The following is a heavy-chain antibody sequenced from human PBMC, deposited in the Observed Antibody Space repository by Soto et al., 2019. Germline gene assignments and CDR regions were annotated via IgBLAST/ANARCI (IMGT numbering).Heavy chain of an antibody. Sequence: GESLKSSCNGSGYSFPNYWIGWVRQMRGKVLEWMGIIYPGDSDTRYSPSFQGQVTISADKSIRTAYLQWRSLKASDIAMHYCERYRACIGAFDIWRQVKMVTVS. CDR3: ERYRACIGAFDI. V-gene: IGHV5-51*01. CDR2: IYPGDSDT. D-gene: IGHD2-8*01. J-gene: IGHJ3*02. CDR1: GYSFPNYW.